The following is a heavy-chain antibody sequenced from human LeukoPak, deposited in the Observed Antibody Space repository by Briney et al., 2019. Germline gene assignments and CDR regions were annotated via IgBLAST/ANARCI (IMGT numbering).Heavy chain of an antibody. J-gene: IGHJ4*02. Sequence: GASVKVSCKAFGFTFTDYCMHWLRQAPGQGLEWMGEMSPSGGRTSYAQKFQGRVTMTRDTSTSTVYMELTSLSSEDTAVYYCARDHDYGDYGGPAAFDSWGPGTLVTVSS. CDR1: GFTFTDYC. CDR2: MSPSGGRT. V-gene: IGHV1-46*01. D-gene: IGHD4-17*01. CDR3: ARDHDYGDYGGPAAFDS.